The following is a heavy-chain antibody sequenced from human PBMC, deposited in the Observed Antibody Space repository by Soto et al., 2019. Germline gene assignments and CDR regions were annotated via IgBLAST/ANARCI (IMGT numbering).Heavy chain of an antibody. D-gene: IGHD2-8*01. J-gene: IGHJ4*02. CDR2: IHYSGST. CDR1: GDSIGTTHSY. V-gene: IGHV4-39*01. Sequence: QVQLLESGPGLVKPSETLSLTCTVSGDSIGTTHSYWAWIRQSPGKGLEWIGNIHYSGSTYYMPCLRSRVTLSVNTSNNKFSLRLTSVTAEDTAVYYCERHEGNGNVWPLDYWGQGILVTVSS. CDR3: ERHEGNGNVWPLDY.